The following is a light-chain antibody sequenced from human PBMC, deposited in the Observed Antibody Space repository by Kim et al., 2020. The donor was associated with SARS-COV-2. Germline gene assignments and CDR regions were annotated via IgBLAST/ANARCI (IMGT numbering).Light chain of an antibody. Sequence: DIVMTQSPDSLTVSLGERATINCKSSQNIFDTFKNKNYVAWYQQRPGQPPKLLIYWGSTRESGVPDRFSASGSGTDFTLTITSLQAEDVAVYYCQQYFTTPWMFGQGTKVDIK. V-gene: IGKV4-1*01. CDR1: QNIFDTFKNKNY. CDR3: QQYFTTPWM. CDR2: WGS. J-gene: IGKJ1*01.